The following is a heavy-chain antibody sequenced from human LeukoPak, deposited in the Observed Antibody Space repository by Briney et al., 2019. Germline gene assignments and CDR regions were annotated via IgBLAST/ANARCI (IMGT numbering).Heavy chain of an antibody. D-gene: IGHD3-10*01. CDR2: ISAHNYNT. CDR1: GYTFLNYD. J-gene: IGHJ4*02. Sequence: ASVKVSCKASGYTFLNYDFTWVRQAPGQGLEWMGWISAHNYNTKYAQRFQGRVTVTADTSTTTVYMELRSLRSDDTAVYYCARVADYGSGSHLFDYWGQGTLVAVSS. V-gene: IGHV1-18*01. CDR3: ARVADYGSGSHLFDY.